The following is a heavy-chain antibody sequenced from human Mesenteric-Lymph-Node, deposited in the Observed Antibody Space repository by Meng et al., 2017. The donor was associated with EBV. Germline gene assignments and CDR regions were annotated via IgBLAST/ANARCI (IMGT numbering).Heavy chain of an antibody. D-gene: IGHD4-23*01. CDR2: ISYDGNDK. CDR1: GFTFSSYV. V-gene: IGHV3-30*18. CDR3: AKDDYGGSPFDY. J-gene: IGHJ4*02. Sequence: VQRVESGGGVVQPGRSLRLSCAASGFTFSSYVMHWVRQAPGKGLEWVAFISYDGNDKKYADAVKGRFTISRDNFENTLYLQMSGLRAEDTAVYYCAKDDYGGSPFDYWGQGALVTVSS.